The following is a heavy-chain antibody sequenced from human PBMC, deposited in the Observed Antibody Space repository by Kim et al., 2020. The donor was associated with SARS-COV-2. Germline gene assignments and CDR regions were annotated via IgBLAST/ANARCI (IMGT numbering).Heavy chain of an antibody. CDR2: INHSGSS. Sequence: SETLSLTCAVDGGSFSGFYWNWIRQPPGKGLEWLGEINHSGSSNYNPSLKSRLTISVDKSKNHFSLRLSSVTAAATGFFFCARQAFTASRALDSWGPGT. J-gene: IGHJ4*02. CDR1: GGSFSGFY. V-gene: IGHV4-34*01. CDR3: ARQAFTASRALDS.